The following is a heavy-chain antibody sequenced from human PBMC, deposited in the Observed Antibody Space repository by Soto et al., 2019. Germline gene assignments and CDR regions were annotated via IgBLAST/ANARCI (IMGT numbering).Heavy chain of an antibody. Sequence: SETLSLTCTVSGDSISSSSYYWGWIRQPPGKGLEWIGSIYYSGSTYYNPSLKSRVTISVDTSKNQFSLKLSSVTAADTAVYYCARLTLEGFGELFDWFDPWGQGTLVTVSS. CDR2: IYYSGST. J-gene: IGHJ5*02. CDR3: ARLTLEGFGELFDWFDP. D-gene: IGHD3-10*01. V-gene: IGHV4-39*01. CDR1: GDSISSSSYY.